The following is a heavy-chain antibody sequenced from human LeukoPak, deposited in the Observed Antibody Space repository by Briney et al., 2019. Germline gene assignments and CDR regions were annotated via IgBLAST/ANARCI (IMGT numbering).Heavy chain of an antibody. J-gene: IGHJ5*02. CDR2: VYHSGAT. Sequence: SETLSLTCAVSGGSITSGNWWTWVRQPPGKGLEWIGEVYHSGATNYNSSLKTRVTISVDKSKNEFSLALTSLNAADTAVYYCARGVPAAGAKWFDPWGQGSLVTVSS. CDR1: GGSITSGNW. CDR3: ARGVPAAGAKWFDP. D-gene: IGHD6-13*01. V-gene: IGHV4-4*02.